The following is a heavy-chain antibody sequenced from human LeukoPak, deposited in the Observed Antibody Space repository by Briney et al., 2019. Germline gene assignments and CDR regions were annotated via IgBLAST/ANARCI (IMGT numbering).Heavy chain of an antibody. V-gene: IGHV3-7*01. CDR1: GFTFSSYW. D-gene: IGHD3-3*01. CDR2: IKQDGSEK. J-gene: IGHJ4*02. Sequence: GGYLRLSCAASGFTFSSYWMSWVRQAPGKGQEWVANIKQDGSEKYYVDSVKGRFTISRDNAKNSLYLQMNSLRAEDTAVYYCARGQARSYDFWSGYPAAFDYWGQGTLVTVSS. CDR3: ARGQARSYDFWSGYPAAFDY.